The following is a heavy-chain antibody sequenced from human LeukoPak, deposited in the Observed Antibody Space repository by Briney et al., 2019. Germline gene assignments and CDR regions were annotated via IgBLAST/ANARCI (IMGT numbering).Heavy chain of an antibody. CDR2: INPNSGGT. CDR1: GYTFTGYY. Sequence: GASVKVSCKAAGYTFTGYYMHWVRQAPGQGLEWMGWINPNSGGTNYAQKFQGRVTMTRDTSITTAYMEPSRLRSDDTAVYYCARRYFVSGSYYTDYWGQGTLVTVSS. J-gene: IGHJ4*02. V-gene: IGHV1-2*02. CDR3: ARRYFVSGSYYTDY. D-gene: IGHD3-10*01.